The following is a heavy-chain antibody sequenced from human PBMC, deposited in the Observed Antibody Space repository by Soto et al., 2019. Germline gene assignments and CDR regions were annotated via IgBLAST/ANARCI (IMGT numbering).Heavy chain of an antibody. CDR2: ISYDGSNK. V-gene: IGHV3-30*03. J-gene: IGHJ4*02. D-gene: IGHD1-26*01. CDR1: GFTFSSYG. CDR3: ARSPYSVSYLAYFDY. Sequence: QVQLVESGGGVVQPGRSLRLSCAASGFTFSSYGMHWVRQAPGKGLEWVAVISYDGSNKYYADSVKGRFIISRDNSKNTLYLPMNSLRAEDTAVYYCARSPYSVSYLAYFDYWGQGTLVTVSS.